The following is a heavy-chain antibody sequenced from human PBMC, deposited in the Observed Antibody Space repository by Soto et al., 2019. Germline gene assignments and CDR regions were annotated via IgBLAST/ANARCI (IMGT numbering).Heavy chain of an antibody. CDR2: IYSGGST. V-gene: IGHV3-66*01. CDR3: ASINDYGDYAFDY. CDR1: GFTVSSNY. Sequence: EVQLVESGGGLVQPGGSLRLSCAASGFTVSSNYMSWVRQAPGKGLEWVSVIYSGGSTYYADSVKGRFTISRDNSKNTLYLHMNSLRAEDTAVYYCASINDYGDYAFDYWGQGTLVTVSS. J-gene: IGHJ4*02. D-gene: IGHD4-17*01.